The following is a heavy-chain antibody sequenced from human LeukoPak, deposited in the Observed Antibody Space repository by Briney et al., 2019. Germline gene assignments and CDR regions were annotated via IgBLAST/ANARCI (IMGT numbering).Heavy chain of an antibody. Sequence: HPGGSLRLCCAASGFTFSSYGMHWVRQAPGKGLEWVAVVSYDGSNKYYADSVKGRFTISRDNSKNTLYLQMNSLRAEDTAVYYCAKASAMIVVVSKHFDYWGQGTLVTVSS. D-gene: IGHD3-22*01. CDR3: AKASAMIVVVSKHFDY. J-gene: IGHJ4*02. V-gene: IGHV3-30*18. CDR1: GFTFSSYG. CDR2: VSYDGSNK.